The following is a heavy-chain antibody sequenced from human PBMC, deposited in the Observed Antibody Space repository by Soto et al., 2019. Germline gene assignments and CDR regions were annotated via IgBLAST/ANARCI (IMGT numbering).Heavy chain of an antibody. CDR3: AREEIAVAGTKDYYYYYGMDV. CDR2: IIPIFGTA. CDR1: GGTFSSYA. Sequence: QVQLVQSGAEVKKPGSSVKVSCKASGGTFSSYAISWVRQAPGQGLEWMGGIIPIFGTANYAQKFQGRVTINADESTSTAYMELSSLRSEDTAVYYCAREEIAVAGTKDYYYYYGMDVWGQGTTVTVSS. V-gene: IGHV1-69*01. D-gene: IGHD6-19*01. J-gene: IGHJ6*02.